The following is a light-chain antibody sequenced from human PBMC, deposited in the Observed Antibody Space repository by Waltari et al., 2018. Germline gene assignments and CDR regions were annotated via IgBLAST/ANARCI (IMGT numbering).Light chain of an antibody. V-gene: IGLV1-40*01. Sequence: QSVLTQPPSVSGAPGQRVTISCTGSSSNIGAGYDVHWYPQLPGPAPKLPIYGNSNRPSGVPDRFSGSKSGTSASLAITGLQAEDEADYYCQSYDSSLSVVFGGGTKLTVL. J-gene: IGLJ2*01. CDR1: SSNIGAGYD. CDR3: QSYDSSLSVV. CDR2: GNS.